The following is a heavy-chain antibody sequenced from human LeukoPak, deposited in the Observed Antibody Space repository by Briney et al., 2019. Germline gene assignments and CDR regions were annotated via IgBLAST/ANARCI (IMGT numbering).Heavy chain of an antibody. CDR3: ARDFLIAAAGGDY. V-gene: IGHV4-30-2*01. D-gene: IGHD6-13*01. CDR2: IYHSGST. J-gene: IGHJ4*02. CDR1: GGSISSGGYY. Sequence: SQTLSLTCTVSGGSISSGGYYWSWIRQPPGKGLEWIGYIYHSGSTYYNPSLKSRVTISVDRSKNQFSLKLSSVTAADTAVYYCARDFLIAAAGGDYWGQGTLVTVSS.